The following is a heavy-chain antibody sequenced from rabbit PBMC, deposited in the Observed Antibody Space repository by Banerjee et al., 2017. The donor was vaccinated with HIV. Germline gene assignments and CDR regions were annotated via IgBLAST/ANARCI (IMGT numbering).Heavy chain of an antibody. D-gene: IGHD4-2*01. CDR1: GIDFSSGFD. CDR3: ARGAAYAGVGISL. CDR2: IGSSGLA. Sequence: QQQLEESGGGLVKPGGTLTLTCTASGIDFSSGFDMSWVRQAPGKGLEWIGWIGSSGLAAYANWAKGRFTISKTSSTTVTLQMTSLTAADTATYFCARGAAYAGVGISLWGQGTLVTVS. J-gene: IGHJ4*01. V-gene: IGHV1S45*01.